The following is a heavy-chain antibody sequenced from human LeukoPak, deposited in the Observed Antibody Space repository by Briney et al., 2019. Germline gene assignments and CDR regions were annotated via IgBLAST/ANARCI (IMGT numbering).Heavy chain of an antibody. CDR2: IYYSGST. CDR1: GGSISSYY. CDR3: ARDEVAAVYWYFDL. J-gene: IGHJ2*01. Sequence: PSETLSLTCTVSGGSISSYYWSWIRQPPGKGLEWIGYIYYSGSTNYNPSLKSRVTISVDTSKNQFSLKLSSVTAADTAMYYCARDEVAAVYWYFDLWGRGTLVTVSS. V-gene: IGHV4-59*01. D-gene: IGHD6-13*01.